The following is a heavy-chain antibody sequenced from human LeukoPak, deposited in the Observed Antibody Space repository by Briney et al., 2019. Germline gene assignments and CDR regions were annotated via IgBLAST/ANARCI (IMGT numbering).Heavy chain of an antibody. J-gene: IGHJ4*02. CDR1: GFTFSSYA. CDR3: ARGDPYDDYFDY. CDR2: ISYDGSNK. V-gene: IGHV3-30-3*01. D-gene: IGHD1-1*01. Sequence: GSLRLSCAASGFTFSSYAMHWVRQAPGKGLEWVAVISYDGSNKYYADSVKGRFTISRDNSKNTLYLQMNSLRAEDTAVYYCARGDPYDDYFDYWGQGTLVTVSS.